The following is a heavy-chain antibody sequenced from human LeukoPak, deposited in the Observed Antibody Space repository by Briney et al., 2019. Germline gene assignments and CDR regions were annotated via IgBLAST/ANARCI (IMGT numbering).Heavy chain of an antibody. CDR3: AKDSGISMVRGVHYFDY. CDR2: ISGSGGTT. V-gene: IGHV3-23*01. D-gene: IGHD3-10*01. J-gene: IGHJ4*02. Sequence: GGSLRLSCAASGFTFSNYAMSWVRQAPGKGLEWASAISGSGGTTHYADSVKGRFTISRDNSKNTLYLQMNSLRAEDTAVYYCAKDSGISMVRGVHYFDYWGQGTLVTVSS. CDR1: GFTFSNYA.